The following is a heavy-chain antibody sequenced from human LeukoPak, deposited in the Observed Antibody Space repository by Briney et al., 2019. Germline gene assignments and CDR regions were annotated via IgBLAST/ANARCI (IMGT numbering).Heavy chain of an antibody. Sequence: SETLSLTCAVYGGSFSGYYWSWIRQPPGKGLEWIGEINHSGSTNYNPSLKSRVTISVDTSKNQFSLKLSFVTAADTAAYYCARGDYCSSTSCYAQVGWFDPWGQGTLVTVSS. D-gene: IGHD2-2*01. CDR2: INHSGST. V-gene: IGHV4-34*01. CDR1: GGSFSGYY. CDR3: ARGDYCSSTSCYAQVGWFDP. J-gene: IGHJ5*02.